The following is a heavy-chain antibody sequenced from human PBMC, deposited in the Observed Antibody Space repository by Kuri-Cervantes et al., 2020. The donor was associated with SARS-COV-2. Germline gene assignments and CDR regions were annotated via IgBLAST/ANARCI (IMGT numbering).Heavy chain of an antibody. V-gene: IGHV3-52*01. CDR2: IKCDGSEK. CDR1: GFTFSSSW. Sequence: GESLKISCAASGFTFSSSWMHWVCQAPEKGLEWVADIKCDGSEKYYVDSVKGRLTISRDNAKNSLYLQMNSLRDEDTALYFCAKDAGDGYSFGDYFHGMDAWGRGTTVTVSS. J-gene: IGHJ6*02. D-gene: IGHD5-24*01. CDR3: AKDAGDGYSFGDYFHGMDA.